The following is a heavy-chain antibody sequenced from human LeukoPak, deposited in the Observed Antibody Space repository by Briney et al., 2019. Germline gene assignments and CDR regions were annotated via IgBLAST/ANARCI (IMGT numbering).Heavy chain of an antibody. J-gene: IGHJ4*02. CDR3: ARGGRGSYL. CDR1: GFTFSGYW. Sequence: GGSLRLSCPASGFTFSGYWMSWVRQAPGKGLEWVANIKQDGSEKYYVDSVKGRFTISRDNAKNSLYMQMNSLGDEDTAVYYCARGGRGSYLWGQGTLVTVSS. CDR2: IKQDGSEK. D-gene: IGHD3-16*01. V-gene: IGHV3-7*04.